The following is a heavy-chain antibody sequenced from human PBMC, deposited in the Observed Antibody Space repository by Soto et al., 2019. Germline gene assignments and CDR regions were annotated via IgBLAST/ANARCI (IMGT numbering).Heavy chain of an antibody. Sequence: QVQLVESGGGVVQPGRSLRLSCAASGFTFSNYAMHWVRQAPGKGLEWVAVISYDGSKNFYADSVKGRFTISRDNSKNTLYLQRSSLRAEDTAVYYCASGAAAGKITLFDYWGQGNLVTVSS. J-gene: IGHJ4*02. CDR3: ASGAAAGKITLFDY. V-gene: IGHV3-30-3*01. D-gene: IGHD6-13*01. CDR1: GFTFSNYA. CDR2: ISYDGSKN.